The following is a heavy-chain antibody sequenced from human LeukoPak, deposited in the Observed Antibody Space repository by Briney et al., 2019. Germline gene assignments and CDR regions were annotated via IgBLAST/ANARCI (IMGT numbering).Heavy chain of an antibody. J-gene: IGHJ4*02. Sequence: ASVKVSCKASGDTFTSYYMHWVRQAPGQGLEWMGIINPSGGSTSYAQKFQGRVTMTRGTSTSTVYMELSSLRSEDTAVYYCARSSIAVAGKRVLDYWGQGTLVTVSS. CDR2: INPSGGST. CDR3: ARSSIAVAGKRVLDY. D-gene: IGHD6-19*01. CDR1: GDTFTSYY. V-gene: IGHV1-46*01.